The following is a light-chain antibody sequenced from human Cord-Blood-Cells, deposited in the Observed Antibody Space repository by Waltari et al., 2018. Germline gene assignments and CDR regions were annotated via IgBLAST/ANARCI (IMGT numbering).Light chain of an antibody. J-gene: IGLJ2*01. CDR1: KLGDKY. CDR2: QDS. CDR3: QGWDSSTVV. Sequence: SYELTQPPSVSVSPGQTARITCSGDKLGDKYACWYQQKPGKSPVLVIYQDSKRPSGIPERLSGASTWNTATLTISGTQAMDEADYYCQGWDSSTVVFGGGTKLTVL. V-gene: IGLV3-1*01.